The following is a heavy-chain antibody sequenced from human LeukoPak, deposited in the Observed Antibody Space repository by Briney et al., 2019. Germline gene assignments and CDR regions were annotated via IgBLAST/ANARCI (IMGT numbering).Heavy chain of an antibody. CDR2: INHSGST. J-gene: IGHJ6*03. CDR1: GGSFSGYY. V-gene: IGHV4-34*01. CDR3: ARGGPYCSGGSSYPGTHYYYYYMDV. Sequence: PSETLSLTCAVYGGSFSGYYWSWIRQPPGKGLEWIGEINHSGSTNYNPSIKSRVTISVDTSKNQFSLKLSSVTAADTAVYYCARGGPYCSGGSSYPGTHYYYYYMDVWGKGTTVTVSS. D-gene: IGHD2-15*01.